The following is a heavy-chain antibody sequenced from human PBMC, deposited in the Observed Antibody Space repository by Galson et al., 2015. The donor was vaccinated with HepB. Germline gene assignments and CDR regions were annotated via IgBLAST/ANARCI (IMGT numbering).Heavy chain of an antibody. D-gene: IGHD3-22*01. V-gene: IGHV1-18*04. CDR1: GYIFMSYG. CDR2: ISAYNDNT. Sequence: SVKVSCKASGYIFMSYGISWGRQAPGQGLEWMGWISAYNDNTNYAQTLQGRVTMTTDTSTSTAYMELRGLRSDDTAVYYCARDFYGGKYYYDSSGPLLNWGQGTLVTVSS. J-gene: IGHJ4*02. CDR3: ARDFYGGKYYYDSSGPLLN.